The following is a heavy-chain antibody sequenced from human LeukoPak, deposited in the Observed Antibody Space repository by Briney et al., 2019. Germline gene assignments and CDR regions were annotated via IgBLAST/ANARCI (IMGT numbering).Heavy chain of an antibody. CDR1: GDSISSSSYY. CDR2: IYYRGTT. V-gene: IGHV4-39*02. D-gene: IGHD2-21*01. CDR3: AREYSRSVVAGSRPDY. Sequence: PSETLALTCTVSGDSISSSSYYWSWIRQPPGKGLEWIGSIYYRGTTYYNTSLKSRVTITVDTSNNQFSLKLNSVTAADTAVYFCAREYSRSVVAGSRPDYRGQGLLVTVSS. J-gene: IGHJ4*02.